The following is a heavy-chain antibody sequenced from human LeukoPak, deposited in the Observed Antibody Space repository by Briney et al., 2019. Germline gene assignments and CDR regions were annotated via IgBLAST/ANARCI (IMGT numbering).Heavy chain of an antibody. CDR2: IDISSSST. Sequence: PGGSLRLSCAASGFTFSDYTMNWVRQAPGKGLEWISYIDISSSSTYYADSVKGRFTISRDNSNNTLYLQMNSLRAEDTAVYYCAKSTSLPLAAAYDYWGQGTLVTVSS. CDR3: AKSTSLPLAAAYDY. J-gene: IGHJ4*02. V-gene: IGHV3-23*05. D-gene: IGHD6-13*01. CDR1: GFTFSDYT.